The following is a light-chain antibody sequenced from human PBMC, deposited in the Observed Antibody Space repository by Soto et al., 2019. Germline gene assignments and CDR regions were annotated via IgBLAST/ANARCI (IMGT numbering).Light chain of an antibody. J-gene: IGKJ1*01. Sequence: DIQMTQSPSSLSASVGDRVTITCRASRSISTYLNWHQQKAGKAPKLLIYSASSLQSGVPSRFTGSGSGTDFTLTISSLQPEDFATYYCQQSYASPWTFGQGTKVEV. CDR1: RSISTY. V-gene: IGKV1-39*01. CDR3: QQSYASPWT. CDR2: SAS.